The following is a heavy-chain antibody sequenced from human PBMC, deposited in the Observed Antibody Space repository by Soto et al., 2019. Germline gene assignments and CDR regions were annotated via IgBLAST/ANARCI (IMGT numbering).Heavy chain of an antibody. D-gene: IGHD7-27*01. Sequence: EVQLVESGGGLVQPGRSLRLSCAASGFTFDDYAMHWVRQAPGKGLEWVSGISWNSGSIGYADSVKGRFTISRDNAKNSLYLQMNSLRAEDTALYYCAKDPQHTLTAFDIWGQGTMVTVSS. CDR3: AKDPQHTLTAFDI. CDR1: GFTFDDYA. V-gene: IGHV3-9*01. J-gene: IGHJ3*02. CDR2: ISWNSGSI.